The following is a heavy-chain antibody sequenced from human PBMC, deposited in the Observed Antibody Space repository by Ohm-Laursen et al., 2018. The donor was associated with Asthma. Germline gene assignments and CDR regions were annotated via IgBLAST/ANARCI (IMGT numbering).Heavy chain of an antibody. J-gene: IGHJ4*02. CDR2: ITGSGGST. V-gene: IGHV3-23*01. Sequence: SLRLSCSASGFSFSSYAMNWVRQAPGKGLEWVSIITGSGGSTYYADSVKGRFTVSRDNSKNTLFLQMSSLRAEDTAVYYCAKTTGTSSRTSDYWGQGTLVTVSS. CDR1: GFSFSSYA. CDR3: AKTTGTSSRTSDY. D-gene: IGHD1-1*01.